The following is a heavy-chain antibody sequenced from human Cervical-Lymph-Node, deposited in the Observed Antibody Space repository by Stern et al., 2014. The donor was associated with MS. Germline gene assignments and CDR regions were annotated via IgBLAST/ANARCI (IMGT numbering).Heavy chain of an antibody. CDR1: GYTFRNNA. CDR3: ARVLLAAPSYHEGREG. CDR2: INVGNGNT. V-gene: IGHV1-3*01. J-gene: IGHJ6*04. D-gene: IGHD2-15*01. Sequence: QVQLVQSGAEVKKPGASVMVSCKASGYTFRNNAMHWLRQAPGHRLEWVGWINVGNGNTKYSQKIEGRVTITRDTFATTAYMELRSLRSKDTAVYYCARVLLAAPSYHEGREGGGKGSTVTVSS.